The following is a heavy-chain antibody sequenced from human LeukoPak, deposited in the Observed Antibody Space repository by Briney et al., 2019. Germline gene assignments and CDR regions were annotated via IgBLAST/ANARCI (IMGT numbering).Heavy chain of an antibody. CDR3: ARGYSYGYYY. CDR2: IYSGGST. CDR1: GFTVSSNY. D-gene: IGHD5-18*01. Sequence: PGGSLRLSCAASGFTVSSNYMSWVRQAPGKGLEWVSVIYSGGSTYYEGSVKGRFTISSDNSKKPLYRQMASLRAEDTAVYYCARGYSYGYYYWGQGTLVTVSS. V-gene: IGHV3-53*01. J-gene: IGHJ4*02.